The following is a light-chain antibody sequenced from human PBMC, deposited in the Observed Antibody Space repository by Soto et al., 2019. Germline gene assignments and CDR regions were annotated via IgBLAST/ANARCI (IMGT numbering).Light chain of an antibody. CDR2: GAS. CDR1: QSLSSSY. CDR3: QQCGSSRMYT. J-gene: IGKJ2*01. Sequence: EIVLTQSPGTLSLSPGERATLSCRASQSLSSSYLAWYQQKPGQAPRLLIYGASSRATGIPDRFSGSGSGTDFTLTISRLEPEDFAVYYCQQCGSSRMYTFGQGTKLESK. V-gene: IGKV3-20*01.